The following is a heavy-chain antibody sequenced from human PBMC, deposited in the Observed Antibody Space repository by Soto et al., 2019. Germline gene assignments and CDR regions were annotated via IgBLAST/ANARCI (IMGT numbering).Heavy chain of an antibody. CDR3: AKGVYYYYYMDV. J-gene: IGHJ6*03. V-gene: IGHV3-23*01. Sequence: PGGSLRLSCAASGFTFSSYAMSRVRQAPGKGLEWVSAISGSGGSTYYADSVKGRFTISRDNSKNTLYLQMNSLRAEDTAVYYCAKGVYYYYYMDVWGKGTTVTVSS. CDR2: ISGSGGST. D-gene: IGHD6-6*01. CDR1: GFTFSSYA.